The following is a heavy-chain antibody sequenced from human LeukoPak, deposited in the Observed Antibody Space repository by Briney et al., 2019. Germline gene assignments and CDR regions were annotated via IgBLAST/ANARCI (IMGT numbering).Heavy chain of an antibody. D-gene: IGHD3-10*01. CDR1: GFTFSDYY. Sequence: PGGSLRLSCAASGFTFSDYYMSWIRQAPGKGLEWVSYISGSGSTIYYSDSVKGRFILSRDNAKNSLYLQMNRLRVEDTAVYFCAREDYYYASGFWGQGTLVTVSS. V-gene: IGHV3-11*04. CDR2: ISGSGSTI. J-gene: IGHJ4*02. CDR3: AREDYYYASGF.